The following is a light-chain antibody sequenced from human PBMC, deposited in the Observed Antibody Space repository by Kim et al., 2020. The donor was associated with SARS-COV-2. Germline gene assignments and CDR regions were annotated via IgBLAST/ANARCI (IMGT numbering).Light chain of an antibody. CDR3: CSYAGSSTWV. CDR1: SSDVGGYNL. Sequence: GQSITISCTVTSSDVGGYNLVSWYQQHPGKAPKLMIYEVSKRPSGVSNRFSGSKSGNTASLTISGLQAEDEADYYCCSYAGSSTWVFGGGTQLTVL. V-gene: IGLV2-23*02. J-gene: IGLJ3*02. CDR2: EVS.